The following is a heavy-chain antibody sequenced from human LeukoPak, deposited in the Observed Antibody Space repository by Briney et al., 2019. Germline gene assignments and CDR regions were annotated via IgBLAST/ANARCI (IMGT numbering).Heavy chain of an antibody. D-gene: IGHD2-15*01. CDR2: IYTGGST. CDR3: ARGGCSGGNCYFDY. V-gene: IGHV3-53*01. J-gene: IGHJ4*02. Sequence: PGGSLRLSCAASGFTVSNNYMSWVRQAPGKGLEWVSVIYTGGSTYYADSVKGRFTITRDNSKNTLYLQMNSLRAEDTAVYYCARGGCSGGNCYFDYWGQGTLVTVSS. CDR1: GFTVSNNY.